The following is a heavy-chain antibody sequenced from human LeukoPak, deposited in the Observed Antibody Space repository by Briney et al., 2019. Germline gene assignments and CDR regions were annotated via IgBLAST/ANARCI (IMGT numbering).Heavy chain of an antibody. Sequence: SETLSLTCSVSGGSISSNYWNWIRQPAGKGLEWIGRIYTSGSTNYNPSLKSRVTMSVDTSKNQFSLKLSSVTAADTAVYYCSRGARTAAGTFYFDYWGQGTLVTVSS. CDR2: IYTSGST. CDR3: SRGARTAAGTFYFDY. J-gene: IGHJ4*02. CDR1: GGSISSNY. V-gene: IGHV4-4*07. D-gene: IGHD6-13*01.